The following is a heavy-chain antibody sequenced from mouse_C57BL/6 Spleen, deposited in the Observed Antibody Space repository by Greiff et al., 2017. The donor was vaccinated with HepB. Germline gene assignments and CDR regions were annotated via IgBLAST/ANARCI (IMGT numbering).Heavy chain of an antibody. CDR1: GFAFTRSW. J-gene: IGHJ4*01. D-gene: IGHD2-3*01. Sequence: QVQLQQSGPELVKPWASVSISCTASGFAFTRSWLNWVQQRPGKGLEWIGLIYPGDGDTNYNGKFKGKATLTADKSTSTAYMQLSSLTSEDSAVYFCARGWLLLFMDYWGQGTSVTVSS. V-gene: IGHV1-82*01. CDR2: IYPGDGDT. CDR3: ARGWLLLFMDY.